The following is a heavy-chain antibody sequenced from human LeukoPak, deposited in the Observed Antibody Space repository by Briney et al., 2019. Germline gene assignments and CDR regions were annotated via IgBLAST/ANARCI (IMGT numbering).Heavy chain of an antibody. Sequence: PSETLSLTCTVSGGSISSSYYYWGWLRQPPGKGLEWIGSIYYSGNTYYNPSLKSRVTISVDTSKNQFSLKLSSVTAADTAVYYCARATYDFWSRGWFDPWGQGTLVTVSS. CDR3: ARATYDFWSRGWFDP. D-gene: IGHD3-3*01. CDR2: IYYSGNT. CDR1: GGSISSSYYY. J-gene: IGHJ5*02. V-gene: IGHV4-39*07.